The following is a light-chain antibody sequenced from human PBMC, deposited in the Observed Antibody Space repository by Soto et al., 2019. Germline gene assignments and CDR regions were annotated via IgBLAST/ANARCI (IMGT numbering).Light chain of an antibody. CDR2: WAS. CDR3: QQYYSGPTWT. J-gene: IGKJ1*01. CDR1: QSVLFRSNNKNY. V-gene: IGKV4-1*01. Sequence: DIVMTQSPDSLAVSLGERATINCKSSQSVLFRSNNKNYLASYQQKPGQPPKLLIYWASTRESGVPDRFSGSGSGTDFTLTIRSLQAEDVAVYYCQQYYSGPTWTFCQGTKVEI.